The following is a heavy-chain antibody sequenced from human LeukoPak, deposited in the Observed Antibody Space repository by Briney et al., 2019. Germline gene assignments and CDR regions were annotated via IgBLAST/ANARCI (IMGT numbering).Heavy chain of an antibody. V-gene: IGHV4-31*03. J-gene: IGHJ4*02. CDR1: GGSITSSGYY. Sequence: SETLSLTCTVSGGSITSSGYYWGWIRQHPGKGLEWIGYIYYSGSTYYNPSLKSRVTISVDTSKNQFSLKLSSVTAADTAVYYCARVPYYDSSGDPKWFDYWGQGTLVTVSS. CDR3: ARVPYYDSSGDPKWFDY. CDR2: IYYSGST. D-gene: IGHD3-22*01.